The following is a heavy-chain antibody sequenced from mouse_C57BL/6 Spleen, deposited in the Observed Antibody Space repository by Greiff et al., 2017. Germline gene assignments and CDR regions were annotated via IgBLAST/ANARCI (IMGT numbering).Heavy chain of an antibody. J-gene: IGHJ2*01. CDR3: ARSLDSSGYGY. CDR1: GYTFTSYG. Sequence: QVQLQQSGAELARPGASVKLSCTASGYTFTSYGISWVKQRTGQGLEWIGEIYPRSGNTYYNEKFKGKATLTADKSSSTAYMELRSLTSEDSAVYFCARSLDSSGYGYWGQGTTLTVSS. D-gene: IGHD3-2*02. V-gene: IGHV1-81*01. CDR2: IYPRSGNT.